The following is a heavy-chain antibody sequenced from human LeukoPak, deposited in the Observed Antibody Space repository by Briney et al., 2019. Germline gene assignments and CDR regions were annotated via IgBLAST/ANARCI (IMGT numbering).Heavy chain of an antibody. V-gene: IGHV4-61*01. CDR2: IYYSGST. CDR3: ASSEWLFNFDY. Sequence: KPSETLSLTCTVSGGSISSGTYYWGWIRQPPGKGLEWIGYIYYSGSTNYNPSLKSRVTISVDTSKNQFSLKLSSVTAADTAVYYCASSEWLFNFDYWGQGTLVTVSS. D-gene: IGHD3-3*01. CDR1: GGSISSGTYY. J-gene: IGHJ4*02.